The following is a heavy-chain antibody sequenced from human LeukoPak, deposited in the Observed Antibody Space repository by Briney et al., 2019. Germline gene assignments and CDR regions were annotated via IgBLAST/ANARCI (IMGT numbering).Heavy chain of an antibody. J-gene: IGHJ4*02. CDR3: ARDISGYDPFDY. CDR1: GGSISSNY. D-gene: IGHD5-12*01. CDR2: IYYSGST. V-gene: IGHV4-59*01. Sequence: PSETLSLTCTVSGGSISSNYWSWIRQPPGKGLEWIGYIYYSGSTNYNPSLKSRATISVDTSKNQFSLKLSSVTAADTAVYYCARDISGYDPFDYWGQGILVTVSP.